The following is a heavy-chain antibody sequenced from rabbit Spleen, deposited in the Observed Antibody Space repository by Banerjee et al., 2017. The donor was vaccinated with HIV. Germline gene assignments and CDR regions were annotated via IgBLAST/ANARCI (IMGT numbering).Heavy chain of an antibody. D-gene: IGHD7-1*01. Sequence: QEQLVESGGGLVQPGGSLKLSCKASGFDFSNYGVSWVRQAPGKGLEWIGYIEPIFGNTYYANWVNGRFTISSHNAQNTLYLQLSSLTAADTATYFCANGAYPGYSYALWLWGPGTLVTVS. CDR1: GFDFSNYG. J-gene: IGHJ4*01. CDR2: IEPIFGNT. V-gene: IGHV1S47*01. CDR3: ANGAYPGYSYALWL.